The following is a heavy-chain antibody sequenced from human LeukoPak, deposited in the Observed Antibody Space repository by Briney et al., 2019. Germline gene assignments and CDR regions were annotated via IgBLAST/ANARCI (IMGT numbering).Heavy chain of an antibody. CDR2: IYYSGST. D-gene: IGHD6-19*01. V-gene: IGHV4-39*01. Sequence: SETLSLTCTVSGGSISSSSYYWGWIRQPPGKGLEWIGSIYYSGSTYYNPSLKSRVTISVDTSKNQFSLKLSSVTAADTAVYYCARRPHSSGWGLDYWGQGTLVNVS. J-gene: IGHJ4*02. CDR3: ARRPHSSGWGLDY. CDR1: GGSISSSSYY.